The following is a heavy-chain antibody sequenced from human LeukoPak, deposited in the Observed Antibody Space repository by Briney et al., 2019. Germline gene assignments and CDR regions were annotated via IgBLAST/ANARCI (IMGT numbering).Heavy chain of an antibody. Sequence: PGGSLRLSCAASGFTFSSYSMNWVRQAPGKGLEWISSISGSSSYIYYADSVKGRFTISRDNAKNSLYLQMNSLRAEDTAVYYCARDSRGQHSRVYGMDVWGQGTTVTVSS. V-gene: IGHV3-21*01. CDR3: ARDSRGQHSRVYGMDV. J-gene: IGHJ6*02. CDR2: ISGSSSYI. D-gene: IGHD6-13*01. CDR1: GFTFSSYS.